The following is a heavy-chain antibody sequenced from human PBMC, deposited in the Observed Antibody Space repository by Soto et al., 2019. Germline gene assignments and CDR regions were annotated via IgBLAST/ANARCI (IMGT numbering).Heavy chain of an antibody. V-gene: IGHV1-3*01. Sequence: RASVKVSFKASGYTFTSYAMHWVRQAPGQRLEWMGWINAGNGNTKYSQKFQGRVTITRDTSASTAYMELSSLRSEDTAVYYCAGSTSSTSCYTCYYYYGMDVWGQGTTVTVSS. CDR2: INAGNGNT. J-gene: IGHJ6*02. D-gene: IGHD2-2*02. CDR3: AGSTSSTSCYTCYYYYGMDV. CDR1: GYTFTSYA.